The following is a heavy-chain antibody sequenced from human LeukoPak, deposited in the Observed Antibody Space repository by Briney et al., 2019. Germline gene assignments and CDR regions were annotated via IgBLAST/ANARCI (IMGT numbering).Heavy chain of an antibody. D-gene: IGHD1-26*01. J-gene: IGHJ4*02. CDR3: TRGGELMNF. Sequence: SQTLSLTCTVSGGSISSGSYYWSWIRQPAGKGLEWIGRIYTSGSTNYNPSLKSRVTISVDTSKNQFSLKLSSVTAADTAVYYCTRGGELMNFWGQGTLVIVSS. CDR1: GGSISSGSYY. V-gene: IGHV4-61*02. CDR2: IYTSGST.